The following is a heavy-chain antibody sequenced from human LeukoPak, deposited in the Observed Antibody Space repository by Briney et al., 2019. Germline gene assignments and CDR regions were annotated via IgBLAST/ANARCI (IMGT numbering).Heavy chain of an antibody. CDR3: ARVPYSYGYPADYYYMDV. D-gene: IGHD5-18*01. Sequence: SETLSLTCTVSGGSISSYYWSWIRQPPGKGLEWIGYIYYSGSTNYNPSLKSRVTISVDTSKNQFSLKLSSVTAADTAVYYCARVPYSYGYPADYYYMDVWGKGTTVTVPS. J-gene: IGHJ6*03. V-gene: IGHV4-59*01. CDR2: IYYSGST. CDR1: GGSISSYY.